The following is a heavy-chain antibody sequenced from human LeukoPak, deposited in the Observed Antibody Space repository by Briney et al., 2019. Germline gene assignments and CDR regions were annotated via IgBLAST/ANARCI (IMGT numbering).Heavy chain of an antibody. J-gene: IGHJ4*02. CDR1: GYTFTGYY. V-gene: IGHV1-2*02. D-gene: IGHD6-6*01. CDR2: INPNSGGT. CDR3: ARARIAARPELGY. Sequence: ASVKVSCKASGYTFTGYYMHWVRQAPGQGLEWMGWINPNSGGTNYAQKFQGRVTMTRDTSISTAYMELSRLRSDDTAVYYCARARIAARPELGYWGQGTLVTVSS.